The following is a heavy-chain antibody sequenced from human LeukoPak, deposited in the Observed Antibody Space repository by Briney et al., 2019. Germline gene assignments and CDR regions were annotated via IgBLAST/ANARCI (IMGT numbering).Heavy chain of an antibody. D-gene: IGHD5-12*01. V-gene: IGHV3-48*03. CDR1: GFTFRNYW. CDR2: ISSSGSTI. CDR3: ARDGSGYGFDY. Sequence: PGGSLRLSCAASGFTFRNYWMGWVRQAPGKGLEWVSYISSSGSTIYYADSVKGRFTISRDNAKNSLYLQMNSLRAEDTAVYYCARDGSGYGFDYWGQGTLVTVSS. J-gene: IGHJ4*02.